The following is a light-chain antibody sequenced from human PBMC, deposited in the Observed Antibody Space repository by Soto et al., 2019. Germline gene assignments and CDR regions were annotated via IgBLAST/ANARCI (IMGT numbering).Light chain of an antibody. CDR2: EVS. CDR1: SSDVGGYNY. J-gene: IGLJ2*01. V-gene: IGLV2-14*01. CDR3: SSYTSSSTVV. Sequence: QSVLTQPASVSGSPGXXXXXXXTGTSSDVGGYNYVSWYQQHPGKAPKLMIYEVSNRPSGVSNRFSGSKSGNTASLTISGLQAEDEADYYCSSYTSSSTVVFGGGTKLTVL.